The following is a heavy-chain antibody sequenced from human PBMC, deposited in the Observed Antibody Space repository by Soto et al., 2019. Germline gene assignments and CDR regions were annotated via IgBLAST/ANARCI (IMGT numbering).Heavy chain of an antibody. CDR2: TYYRSRWYN. J-gene: IGHJ6*03. CDR1: GGSSSSISAA. V-gene: IGHV6-1*01. D-gene: IGHD1-7*01. CDR3: AGTTSHYWYYMDV. Sequence: SQTLLVTCGISGGSSSSISAAWNWIRQSPSGGLEWLGRTYYRSRWYNDYAVSVRSRITVNPDTSKNQFSLQLTSVTPEDTAVYYCAGTTSHYWYYMDVWGKGTTVTLSS.